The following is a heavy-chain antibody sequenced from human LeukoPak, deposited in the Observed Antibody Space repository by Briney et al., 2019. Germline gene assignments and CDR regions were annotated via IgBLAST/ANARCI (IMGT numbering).Heavy chain of an antibody. CDR3: ARLGSCGSDCYSFDS. CDR1: GASISNYY. Sequence: SETLSLTCTVSGASISNYYWSWVRQPPGKGLEWVGFTHSSGTTYYDPSVKSRITMSVDTSRNQFSLKLNSVTAADTAVYYCARLGSCGSDCYSFDSRGQGTLVTVSS. D-gene: IGHD2-21*02. V-gene: IGHV4-59*08. CDR2: THSSGTT. J-gene: IGHJ4*02.